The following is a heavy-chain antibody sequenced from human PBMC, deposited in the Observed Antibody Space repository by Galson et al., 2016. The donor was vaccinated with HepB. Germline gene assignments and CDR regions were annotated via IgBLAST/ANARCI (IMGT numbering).Heavy chain of an antibody. J-gene: IGHJ4*02. CDR3: VKRAKDSGDDFDL. Sequence: SLRLSCAASGFTFRSFAMHWVRQAPGKGLEWVAVITYDGTTKHYSDFVKGRFTISRDNSKNTLHLQMNSLRPDDTARYYCVKRAKDSGDDFDLWGPGTAVTVSS. D-gene: IGHD5-12*01. V-gene: IGHV3-30*18. CDR1: GFTFRSFA. CDR2: ITYDGTTK.